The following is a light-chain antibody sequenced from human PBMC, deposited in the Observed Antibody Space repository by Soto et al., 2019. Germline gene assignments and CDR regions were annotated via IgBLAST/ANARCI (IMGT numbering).Light chain of an antibody. CDR2: DAS. Sequence: EIVLTQSPAILSLSPGERATLSCRASQSVGRYLVWYQQKPGQAPSLLTYDASNRATGVPARFSGSGSGTDFTLTISSLESEDFAVYYCQHRKNWPWTLGQGTKVDIK. CDR3: QHRKNWPWT. J-gene: IGKJ1*01. V-gene: IGKV3-11*01. CDR1: QSVGRY.